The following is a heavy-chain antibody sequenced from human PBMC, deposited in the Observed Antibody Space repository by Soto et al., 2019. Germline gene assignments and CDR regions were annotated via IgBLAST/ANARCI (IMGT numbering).Heavy chain of an antibody. V-gene: IGHV3-30-3*01. Sequence: ALRLSSAASVFTFSSYARHWVRQSPGKGLEWVAVISYDGSNKYYADSVKGRFTISRDNYKNTLYLQMNSLRAEDTAVYYCASGQRVSYFDCSYGMDVWGQGTTVPVSS. CDR1: VFTFSSYA. CDR2: ISYDGSNK. J-gene: IGHJ6*02. D-gene: IGHD3-9*01. CDR3: ASGQRVSYFDCSYGMDV.